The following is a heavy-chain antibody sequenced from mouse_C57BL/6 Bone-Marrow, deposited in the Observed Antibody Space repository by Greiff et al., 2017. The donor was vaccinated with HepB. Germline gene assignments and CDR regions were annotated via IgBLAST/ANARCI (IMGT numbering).Heavy chain of an antibody. D-gene: IGHD1-1*01. J-gene: IGHJ2*01. CDR1: GYSITSGYY. V-gene: IGHV3-6*01. CDR3: ARIGIGTVVATGDY. CDR2: ISYDGSN. Sequence: EESGPGLVKPSQSLSLTCSVTGYSITSGYYWNWIRQFPGNKLEWMGYISYDGSNNYNPSLKNRISITRDTSKNQFFLKLNSVTTEDTATYYCARIGIGTVVATGDYWGQGTTLTVSS.